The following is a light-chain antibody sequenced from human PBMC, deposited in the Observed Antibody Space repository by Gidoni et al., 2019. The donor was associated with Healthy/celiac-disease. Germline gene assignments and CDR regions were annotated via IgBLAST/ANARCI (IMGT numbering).Light chain of an antibody. CDR3: QQYNNWPPLT. V-gene: IGKV3-15*01. Sequence: EIVMTQSPATLSVSPGERATLSCRASQSVSSNLAWYQQKPGQAPRLLIYGASTRATSIPARFSGSGSGTEFTLTISSLQSEDFAVYYCQQYNNWPPLTFGGXTKVEIK. CDR2: GAS. J-gene: IGKJ4*01. CDR1: QSVSSN.